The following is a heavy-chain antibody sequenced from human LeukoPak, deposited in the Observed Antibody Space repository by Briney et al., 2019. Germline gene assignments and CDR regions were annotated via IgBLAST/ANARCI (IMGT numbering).Heavy chain of an antibody. D-gene: IGHD2-15*01. Sequence: SETLSLTCTVSGGAISSCYWSWIRQPPGKGLEWIGYIYYSGSTNYNPSLKSRVTISVDTSKNQFSLKLSSVTAADTAVYFCARAPPLGYCSGGSCYSAFWDYWGQGTLVTVSS. V-gene: IGHV4-59*01. CDR1: GGAISSCY. J-gene: IGHJ4*02. CDR2: IYYSGST. CDR3: ARAPPLGYCSGGSCYSAFWDY.